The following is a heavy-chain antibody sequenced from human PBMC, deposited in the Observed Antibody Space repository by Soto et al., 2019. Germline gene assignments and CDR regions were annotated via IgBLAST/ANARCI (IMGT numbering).Heavy chain of an antibody. D-gene: IGHD3-22*01. CDR2: ISKDGSNI. V-gene: IGHV3-30-3*01. Sequence: GGSLRLSCAASGFTFSTYAMHWVRQSPGKGLDWMAVISKDGSNIYYADSVKGRFTISRDNSKNTLYLQMNSLRAEDTAVYYCVRDRRNYDSTAPYAHWGQGTLVTVSS. J-gene: IGHJ4*02. CDR1: GFTFSTYA. CDR3: VRDRRNYDSTAPYAH.